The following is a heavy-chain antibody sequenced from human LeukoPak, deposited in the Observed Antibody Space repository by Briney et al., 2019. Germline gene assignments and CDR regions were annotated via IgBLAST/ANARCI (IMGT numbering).Heavy chain of an antibody. CDR3: ARDPCSNGVCYLFDY. V-gene: IGHV1-2*07. CDR1: GYTFTGYY. CDR2: INPKSGGT. Sequence: ASVKVSCKASGYTFTGYYMHWVRQAPGQGLEWMGWINPKSGGTNSAHKLQGRVTMTRETSISTADMELTRLTSDDTAIYFCARDPCSNGVCYLFDYWGQGTLVTVSS. J-gene: IGHJ4*02. D-gene: IGHD2-8*01.